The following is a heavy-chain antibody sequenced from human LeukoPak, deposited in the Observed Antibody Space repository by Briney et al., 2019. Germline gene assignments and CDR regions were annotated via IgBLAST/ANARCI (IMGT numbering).Heavy chain of an antibody. CDR2: IYHSGST. CDR1: GYSISSGYY. Sequence: SETLSLTCAVSGYSISSGYYWGWIRQPPGKGLEWIGSIYHSGSTYYNPSLKSRVTISVDTSKNRFSLKLSSVTAADTAVYYCAGQHDTNGYYFYWGQGTLVTVSS. J-gene: IGHJ4*02. V-gene: IGHV4-38-2*01. CDR3: AGQHDTNGYYFY. D-gene: IGHD3-22*01.